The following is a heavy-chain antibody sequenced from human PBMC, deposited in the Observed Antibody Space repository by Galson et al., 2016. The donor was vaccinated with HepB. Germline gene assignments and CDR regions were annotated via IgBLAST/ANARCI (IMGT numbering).Heavy chain of an antibody. CDR1: SGSISSSRYY. CDR3: SGHCGGDCYNNLADAFDI. CDR2: VYYSGTA. J-gene: IGHJ3*02. V-gene: IGHV4-39*01. D-gene: IGHD2-21*01. Sequence: SETLSLTCTVSSGSISSSRYYWGWIRQPPGKGLEWIGSVYYSGTAYYDPSLKSRVSISVDTSKNQFSLRLSSVTAGDTALYFCSGHCGGDCYNNLADAFDIWGRGTMVTVSS.